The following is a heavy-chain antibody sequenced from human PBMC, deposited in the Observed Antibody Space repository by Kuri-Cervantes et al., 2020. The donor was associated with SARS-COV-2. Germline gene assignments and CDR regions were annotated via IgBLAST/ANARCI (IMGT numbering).Heavy chain of an antibody. CDR2: VSYNGTNK. D-gene: IGHD2-21*01. CDR3: ARVAGQGPIYYYYMDV. Sequence: GESLKISCTASGFNYLNYAIHWVRQAPGTGLEWVAVVSYNGTNKYYADSVKGRFTISRDSAKNSLYLQMNSLRGEDTAVYYCARVAGQGPIYYYYMDVWGKGTTVTVSS. J-gene: IGHJ6*03. CDR1: GFNYLNYA. V-gene: IGHV3-30-3*01.